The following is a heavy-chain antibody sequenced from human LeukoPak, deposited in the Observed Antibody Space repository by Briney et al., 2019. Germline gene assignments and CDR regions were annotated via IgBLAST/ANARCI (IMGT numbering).Heavy chain of an antibody. V-gene: IGHV1-8*02. D-gene: IGHD3-22*01. Sequence: ASVKVSCKASGGTFSSYAISWVRQAPGQGLEWMGWMNPNSGNTGYAQKFQGRVTMTRNTSISTAYMELSSLRSEDTAVYYCARGGDYYDSSGYRAGVDYWGQGTLVTVSS. CDR3: ARGGDYYDSSGYRAGVDY. CDR2: MNPNSGNT. J-gene: IGHJ4*02. CDR1: GGTFSSYA.